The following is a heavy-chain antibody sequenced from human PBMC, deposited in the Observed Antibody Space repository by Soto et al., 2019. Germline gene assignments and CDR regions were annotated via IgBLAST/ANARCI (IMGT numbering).Heavy chain of an antibody. CDR3: VRAGQYRADGFGI. CDR1: GFTFSSHG. Sequence: EAQLLESGGDLVQPGGSLRLSCAASGFTFSSHGMGWVRQAPGKGLEWISGLSRGGGYTYYADSVKGRFTISRDNSKNPLDLIMTSLRVEDTALYSCVRAGQYRADGFGIWGQGTMVTVSS. J-gene: IGHJ3*02. V-gene: IGHV3-23*01. D-gene: IGHD3-9*01. CDR2: LSRGGGYT.